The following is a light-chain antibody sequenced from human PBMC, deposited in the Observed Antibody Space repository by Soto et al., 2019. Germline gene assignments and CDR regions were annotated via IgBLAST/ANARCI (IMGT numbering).Light chain of an antibody. J-gene: IGKJ1*01. CDR2: GAS. Sequence: EIVMTQSPATLSLSPGERATLSCRASQSLTTDLAWYQQKPGQPPRLLIYGASTRATDFPARFSGSGSGTDFTLTISRLEPEDFAMYYCQQYGRSPGTFGQGTKVDIK. V-gene: IGKV3-20*01. CDR1: QSLTTD. CDR3: QQYGRSPGT.